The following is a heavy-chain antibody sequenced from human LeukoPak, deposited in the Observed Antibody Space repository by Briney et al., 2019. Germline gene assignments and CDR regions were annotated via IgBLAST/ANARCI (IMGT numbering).Heavy chain of an antibody. J-gene: IGHJ4*02. CDR1: GGSFSGYY. CDR3: ARGVKQWPTPFDY. CDR2: INHSGST. V-gene: IGHV4-34*01. D-gene: IGHD6-19*01. Sequence: PSETLSLTCAVYGGSFSGYYWSWIRQPPGKGLEWIGEINHSGSTNYNPSLKSRVTISVDTSKNQFSLKLSSVTAADTAVYYCARGVKQWPTPFDYWGQGTLVTVSS.